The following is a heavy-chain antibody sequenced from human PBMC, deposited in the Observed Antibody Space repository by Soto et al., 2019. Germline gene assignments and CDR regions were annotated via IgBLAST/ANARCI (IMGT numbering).Heavy chain of an antibody. CDR2: ISYDGSNK. Sequence: QVQLVESGGGVVQPGRSPRLSCAASGFTFSSYAMHWVRQAPGKGLEWVAVISYDGSNKYYADSVKGRFTISRDNSKNTLCLQMNSLRAEDTAVYYCTRDPLWGTAMVLWYFDLWGRGTLVTVSS. CDR3: TRDPLWGTAMVLWYFDL. D-gene: IGHD5-18*01. CDR1: GFTFSSYA. J-gene: IGHJ2*01. V-gene: IGHV3-30-3*01.